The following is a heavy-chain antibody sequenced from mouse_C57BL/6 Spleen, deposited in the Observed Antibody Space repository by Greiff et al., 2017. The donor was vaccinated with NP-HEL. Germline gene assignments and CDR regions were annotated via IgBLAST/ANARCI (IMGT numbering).Heavy chain of an antibody. Sequence: EVQLVESGGGLVKPGGSLKLSCAASGFTFSDYGMHWVRQAPEKGLEWVAYISSGSSTIYYADTVKGRFTISRDNAKNTLFLQMTSLRSEDTAMYYCARPLTGSFSAWFAYWGQGTLVTVSA. CDR3: ARPLTGSFSAWFAY. V-gene: IGHV5-17*01. CDR1: GFTFSDYG. J-gene: IGHJ3*01. D-gene: IGHD4-1*01. CDR2: ISSGSSTI.